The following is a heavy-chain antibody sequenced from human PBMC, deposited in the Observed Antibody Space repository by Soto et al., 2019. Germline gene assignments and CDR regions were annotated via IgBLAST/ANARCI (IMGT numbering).Heavy chain of an antibody. J-gene: IGHJ4*02. Sequence: QLQLQESGPGLVKPSETLSLTCGVSGGSISSSSPYWGWIRQPPGKGLQWIGNIYYTGITYFNPSLKSRVTISVDTSKKQFFLKLTSVTAADTAVYYCATGYGSSWNDYWGQGTLVTVAS. D-gene: IGHD6-13*01. CDR1: GGSISSSSPY. V-gene: IGHV4-39*01. CDR2: IYYTGIT. CDR3: ATGYGSSWNDY.